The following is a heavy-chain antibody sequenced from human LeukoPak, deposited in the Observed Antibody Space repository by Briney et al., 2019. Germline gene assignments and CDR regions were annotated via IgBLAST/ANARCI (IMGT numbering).Heavy chain of an antibody. CDR2: IYTTGST. CDR1: GVSISSGSYS. CDR3: ARGNGDY. Sequence: SETLSLTCTVSGVSISSGSYSWSWIRQPAGKGLEWIGRIYTTGSTNYNPSLESRVTISVDTSKNQFSLNLSSVTAADTAVYYCARGNGDYWGQGTLVTVSS. V-gene: IGHV4-61*02. D-gene: IGHD2-8*01. J-gene: IGHJ4*02.